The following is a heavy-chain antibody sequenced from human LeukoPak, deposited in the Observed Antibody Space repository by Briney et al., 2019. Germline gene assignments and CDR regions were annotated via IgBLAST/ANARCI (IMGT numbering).Heavy chain of an antibody. J-gene: IGHJ4*02. CDR3: ARENGGNSIDY. D-gene: IGHD4-23*01. CDR2: IYYSGST. Sequence: SETLSLTCTVSGGSISSSSYYWGWIRQPPGKGLEWIGYIYYSGSTYYNPSLKSRVTISVDTSKNQFSLKLSSVTAADTAVYYCARENGGNSIDYWGQGTLVTVSS. V-gene: IGHV4-30-4*08. CDR1: GGSISSSSYY.